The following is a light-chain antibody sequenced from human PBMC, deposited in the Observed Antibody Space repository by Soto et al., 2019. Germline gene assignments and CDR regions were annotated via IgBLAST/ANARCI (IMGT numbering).Light chain of an antibody. V-gene: IGKV1-8*01. CDR1: QGISSW. J-gene: IGKJ1*01. CDR2: ATS. CDR3: QQTYSAPPT. Sequence: AIRMTQSPSSFSASTGDRVTITCRASQGISSWLAWYQQKPGKAPKLLIYATSNLQSGVPPRFSGSGSGTDFTLTISSLQPEDFATYFCQQTYSAPPTFGQGTKVDIK.